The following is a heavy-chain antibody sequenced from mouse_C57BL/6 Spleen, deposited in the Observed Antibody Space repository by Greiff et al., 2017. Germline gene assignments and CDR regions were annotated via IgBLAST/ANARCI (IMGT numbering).Heavy chain of an antibody. Sequence: QVQLKQPGAELVRPGSSVKLSCKASGYTFTSYWMHWVKQRPIQGLEWIGNIDPSDSETHYNQKFKDKATLTVDKSSSTAYMQLSSLTSEDSAVYYCASNYGSYYYAMDYWGQGTSVTVSS. D-gene: IGHD2-2*01. CDR3: ASNYGSYYYAMDY. J-gene: IGHJ4*01. CDR2: IDPSDSET. CDR1: GYTFTSYW. V-gene: IGHV1-52*01.